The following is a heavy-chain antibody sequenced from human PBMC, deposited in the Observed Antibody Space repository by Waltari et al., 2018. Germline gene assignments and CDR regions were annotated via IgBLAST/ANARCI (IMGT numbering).Heavy chain of an antibody. Sequence: EVQLVESGGGLVQPGGSLRLSCAASGFTFSSYWMSLVRQAPGKGLEWVANIKQDGSEKYYVDSVKGRFTISRDNAKNSLYLQMNSLRAEDTAVYYCARDYASGWYYYGMDVWGQGTTVTVSS. CDR3: ARDYASGWYYYGMDV. CDR1: GFTFSSYW. J-gene: IGHJ6*02. CDR2: IKQDGSEK. V-gene: IGHV3-7*03. D-gene: IGHD6-19*01.